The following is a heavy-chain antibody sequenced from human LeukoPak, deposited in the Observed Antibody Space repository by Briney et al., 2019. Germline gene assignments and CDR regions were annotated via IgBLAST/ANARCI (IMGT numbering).Heavy chain of an antibody. V-gene: IGHV3-7*01. CDR2: MKHDGNEK. J-gene: IGHJ4*02. CDR3: ARDLGHSGYDLYDY. Sequence: GGSLRLSCVDSGITFSKYWMNWVRQAPGKGLEWVANMKHDGNEKHYVDSVEGRFTISRDNAKSSLYLQMNNLRAEDTAVYYCARDLGHSGYDLYDYWGQGTLVTGSS. D-gene: IGHD5-12*01. CDR1: GITFSKYW.